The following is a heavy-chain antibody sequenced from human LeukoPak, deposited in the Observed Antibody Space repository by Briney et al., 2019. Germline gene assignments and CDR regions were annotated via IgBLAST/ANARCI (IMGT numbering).Heavy chain of an antibody. CDR3: ATLGATVTRWFDP. J-gene: IGHJ5*02. D-gene: IGHD4-17*01. CDR2: IYYSGST. CDR1: GGSISSSNYY. Sequence: SETLSLTCTVSGGSISSSNYYWGWVRQPPGKGLEWIASIYYSGSTYYNPSLKSRVTISVDTSKNQISLKLSSVTATDTAVYYCATLGATVTRWFDPWGQGTLVTVSS. V-gene: IGHV4-39*07.